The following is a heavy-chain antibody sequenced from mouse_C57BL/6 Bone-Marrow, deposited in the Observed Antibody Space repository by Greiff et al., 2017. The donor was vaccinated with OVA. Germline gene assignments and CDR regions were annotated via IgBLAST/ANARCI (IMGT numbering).Heavy chain of an antibody. V-gene: IGHV1-50*01. CDR1: GYTFTSYW. J-gene: IGHJ1*03. CDR2: IDPSDSYT. Sequence: QVQLQQPGAELVKPGASVKLSCKASGYTFTSYWMQWVKQRPGQGLEWIGEIDPSDSYTNYNQKFKGKATLTVDTSSSTAYMQRSSLTSEDSAVYYCARSRLMAGYFDVWGTGTTVTVSS. CDR3: ARSRLMAGYFDV.